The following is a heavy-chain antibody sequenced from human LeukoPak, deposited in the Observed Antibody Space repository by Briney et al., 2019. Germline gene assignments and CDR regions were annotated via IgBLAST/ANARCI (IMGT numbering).Heavy chain of an antibody. D-gene: IGHD3/OR15-3a*01. CDR1: GYTFTGYY. J-gene: IGHJ4*02. V-gene: IGHV1-2*06. CDR2: INPNSGGT. CDR3: ARDAGDWTKVDY. Sequence: ASVEVSCKAFGYTFTGYYMHWVRQAPGQGLEWMERINPNSGGTNYAQKFQGRVTMTRDTSISTAYMELSRLRSDDTAVYYCARDAGDWTKVDYWGQGTLVTVSS.